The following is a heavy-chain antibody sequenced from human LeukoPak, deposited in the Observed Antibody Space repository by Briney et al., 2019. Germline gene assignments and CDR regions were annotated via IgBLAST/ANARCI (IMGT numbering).Heavy chain of an antibody. CDR1: GFTFSSYS. V-gene: IGHV3-48*01. CDR2: ISSSSSTT. J-gene: IGHJ4*02. CDR3: ARVGSWNAEPDY. Sequence: GGSLRLSCAASGFTFSSYSMNWVRQAPGKGLEWVSYISSSSSTTYYADSVKGRSTISRDNAKNSLYLQMNSLRAEDTAVYYCARVGSWNAEPDYWGQGTLVTVSS. D-gene: IGHD1-1*01.